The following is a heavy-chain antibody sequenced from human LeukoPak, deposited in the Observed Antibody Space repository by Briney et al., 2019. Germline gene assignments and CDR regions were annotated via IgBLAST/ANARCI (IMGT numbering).Heavy chain of an antibody. Sequence: GGSLRLSCAASGFTFSGSAMHWVRQASGKGLEWVGRIRSKANSYATTYAASVKGRFTISRDDSKNTAFLEMNSLKTEDTAVYYCTTHYYDSSGYHYGAFDYWGQGTLVTVSS. J-gene: IGHJ4*02. CDR1: GFTFSGSA. CDR2: IRSKANSYAT. CDR3: TTHYYDSSGYHYGAFDY. V-gene: IGHV3-73*01. D-gene: IGHD3-22*01.